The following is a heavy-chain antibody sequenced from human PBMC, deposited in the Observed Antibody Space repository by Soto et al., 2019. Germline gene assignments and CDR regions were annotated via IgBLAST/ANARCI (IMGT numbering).Heavy chain of an antibody. CDR3: ARHYSSGSRNWFDP. CDR1: GFSISSAYY. Sequence: SETLSLTCAVSGFSISSAYYWGWIRQPPGKGLDWIGTVYHGVTAFYNPSLRSRVTISVDTSKNQFSLKLTSVTAADTAVFYCARHYSSGSRNWFDPWGQGTLVTVSS. CDR2: VYHGVTA. V-gene: IGHV4-38-2*01. J-gene: IGHJ5*02. D-gene: IGHD6-19*01.